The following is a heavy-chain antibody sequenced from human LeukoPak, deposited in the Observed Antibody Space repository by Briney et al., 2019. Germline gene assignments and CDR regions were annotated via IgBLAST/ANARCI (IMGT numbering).Heavy chain of an antibody. CDR1: GGSISSYY. V-gene: IGHV4-59*12. D-gene: IGHD6-13*01. CDR2: IYYSGST. J-gene: IGHJ5*02. Sequence: PSETLSLTCTVSGGSISSYYWSWIRQPPGKGLEWIGYIYYSGSTNYNPSLKSRVTISVDTSKNQFSLKLSSVTAADTAVYYCARDRGIAAADNWFDPWGQGTLVTVSS. CDR3: ARDRGIAAADNWFDP.